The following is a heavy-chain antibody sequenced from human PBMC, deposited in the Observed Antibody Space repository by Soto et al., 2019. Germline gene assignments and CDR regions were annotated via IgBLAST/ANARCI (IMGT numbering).Heavy chain of an antibody. CDR1: GYSFTSYW. J-gene: IGHJ4*02. CDR3: ARSPYYYDSSGYLNY. D-gene: IGHD3-22*01. Sequence: PGESLKISCKGSGYSFTSYWISWVRQMPGKGLEWMGRIDPSDSYTNYSPSFQGHVTISADKSISTAYLQWSSLKASDTAMYYCARSPYYYDSSGYLNYWGQGALVTVSS. CDR2: IDPSDSYT. V-gene: IGHV5-10-1*01.